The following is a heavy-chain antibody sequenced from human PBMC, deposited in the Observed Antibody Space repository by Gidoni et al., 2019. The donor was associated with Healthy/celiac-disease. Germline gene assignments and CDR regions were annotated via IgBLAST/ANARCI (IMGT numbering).Heavy chain of an antibody. CDR1: GFPFGDDA. V-gene: IGHV3-49*03. CDR2: IRCKAYGGKT. J-gene: IGHJ6*02. D-gene: IGHD1-7*01. Sequence: EVQMVESGGGLVQPGRSLRLSCTASGFPFGDDAMSWFPQSPGNGLEWVGFIRCKAYGGKTEYSASVKGRFNISRDDSKSIAYFQMNSLKTEDTAVYYCTRTARNWNSTPYYYYYGMDVWGQGTTVTVSS. CDR3: TRTARNWNSTPYYYYYGMDV.